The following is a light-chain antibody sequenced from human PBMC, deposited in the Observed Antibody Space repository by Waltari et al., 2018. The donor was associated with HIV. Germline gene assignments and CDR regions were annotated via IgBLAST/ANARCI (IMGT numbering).Light chain of an antibody. J-gene: IGLJ2*01. V-gene: IGLV2-8*01. Sequence: QSVLTQPPSASGSPGQSVSISCTGTSNDVGGYEYVSWYRQQPGKAPKLIIYEVNQRPSGVPDRFFGSKSGNTASLTVSGLQVEDDGDYFCSSYAGSDTFVVFGGGTKLTVL. CDR1: SNDVGGYEY. CDR3: SSYAGSDTFVV. CDR2: EVN.